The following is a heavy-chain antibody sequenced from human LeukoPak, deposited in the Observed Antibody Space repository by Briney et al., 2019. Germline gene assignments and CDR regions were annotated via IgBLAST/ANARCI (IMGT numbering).Heavy chain of an antibody. CDR3: ARAPRGSRFDY. CDR2: INSDGSST. D-gene: IGHD3-16*01. V-gene: IGHV3-74*01. CDR1: GFTFSSYW. Sequence: GGSLRLSCGASGFTFSSYWMHWVRQAPGKGLVWVSRINSDGSSTSYADSVKGRFTISRDNAKTTLYLQMNSLRAEDTAVYYCARAPRGSRFDYWGQGTLVTVSS. J-gene: IGHJ4*02.